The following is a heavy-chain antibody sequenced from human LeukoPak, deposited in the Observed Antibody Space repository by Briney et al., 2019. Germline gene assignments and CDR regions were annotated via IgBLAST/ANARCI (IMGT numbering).Heavy chain of an antibody. D-gene: IGHD3-3*01. V-gene: IGHV1-8*01. CDR2: MNPNSGNT. CDR1: GYTFTSYD. CDR3: ARVLEWQQPYYYYGMDV. Sequence: GASVKVSCKASGYTFTSYDINWVRQATGQGLEWMGWMNPNSGNTGYAQKFQGRVTMTRNTSISTAYMELSSLRSEDTAVYYCARVLEWQQPYYYYGMDVWGQGTTVTVSS. J-gene: IGHJ6*02.